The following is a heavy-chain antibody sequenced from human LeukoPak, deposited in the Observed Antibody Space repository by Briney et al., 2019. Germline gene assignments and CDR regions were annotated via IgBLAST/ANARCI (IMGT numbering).Heavy chain of an antibody. CDR1: GGSFSGYY. CDR3: AKDGGWLQLGFY. D-gene: IGHD5-24*01. CDR2: ISGSGSST. Sequence: ETLSLTCAVYGGSFSGYYWSWVRQAPGKGLEWVSAISGSGSSTYYADSVKGRFTISRDNSKNTLYLQMNSLRAEDTAVYYCAKDGGWLQLGFYWGQGTLVTVSS. V-gene: IGHV3-23*01. J-gene: IGHJ4*02.